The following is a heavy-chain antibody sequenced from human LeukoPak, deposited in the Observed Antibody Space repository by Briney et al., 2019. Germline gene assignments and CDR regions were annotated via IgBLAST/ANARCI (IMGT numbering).Heavy chain of an antibody. CDR2: ISGSGGRI. CDR1: GFSFTSYA. J-gene: IGHJ4*02. CDR3: VKEGSNWNVDY. V-gene: IGHV3-23*01. Sequence: GGSLRLSCAASGFSFTSYAMTWVRQAPGKGLEWVSTISGSGGRIFYGESVKGRFTISRDESKNTLYLQMNSLRAEDTAVYYCVKEGSNWNVDYWGQGTLVTVSS. D-gene: IGHD1-1*01.